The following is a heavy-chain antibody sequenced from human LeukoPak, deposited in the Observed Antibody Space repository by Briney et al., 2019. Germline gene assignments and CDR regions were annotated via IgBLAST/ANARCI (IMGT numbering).Heavy chain of an antibody. CDR1: GFTFSSYT. D-gene: IGHD6-13*01. J-gene: IGHJ4*02. Sequence: GRCRRLSCAASGFTFSSYTMNWVSQAPGKGLEWGSSISSMGSYTYYADSVKGRFTISRDNAKNSLYLQMNSLRAEDTAVYYCARDLGAAAGANYDYWGQGTLVTVSS. CDR2: ISSMGSYT. CDR3: ARDLGAAAGANYDY. V-gene: IGHV3-21*01.